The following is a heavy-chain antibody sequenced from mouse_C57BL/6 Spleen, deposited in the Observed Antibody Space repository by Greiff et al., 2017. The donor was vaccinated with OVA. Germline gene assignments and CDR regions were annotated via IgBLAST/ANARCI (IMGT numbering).Heavy chain of an antibody. CDR1: GFNIKDYY. V-gene: IGHV14-1*01. CDR2: IDPEDGDT. Sequence: EVQGVESGAELVRPGASVKLSCTASGFNIKDYYMHWVKQRPEQGLEWIGRIDPEDGDTEYAPKFQGKATMTADTSSNTAYLQLSSLTSEDTAVYYCTHITTVGRFAYWGQGTLVTVSA. J-gene: IGHJ3*01. CDR3: THITTVGRFAY. D-gene: IGHD1-1*01.